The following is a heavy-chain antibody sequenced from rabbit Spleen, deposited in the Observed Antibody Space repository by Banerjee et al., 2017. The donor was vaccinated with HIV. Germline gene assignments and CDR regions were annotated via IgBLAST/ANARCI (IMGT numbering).Heavy chain of an antibody. J-gene: IGHJ4*01. CDR2: IDPIFGIT. D-gene: IGHD4-1*01. V-gene: IGHV1S7*01. CDR3: ARDLAGVVGWNLNL. Sequence: QLEESAGGLVQPGGSLKLSCKASGFTLSSYYMNWVRQVPGKGLEWIGYIDPIFGITYYANWVNGRFSISRENAQNTVFLQMTSLTAADTATYFCARDLAGVVGWNLNLWGQGTLVTVS. CDR1: GFTLSSYY.